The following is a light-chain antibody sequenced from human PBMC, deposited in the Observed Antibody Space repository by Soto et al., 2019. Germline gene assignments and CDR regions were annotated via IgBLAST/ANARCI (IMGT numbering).Light chain of an antibody. J-gene: IGLJ3*02. V-gene: IGLV1-51*02. CDR2: ENN. CDR1: SSNIGNNY. Sequence: QAVVTQPPSVSAAPGQKVTISCSGSSSNIGNNYVSWYQQLPGTAPKLLIYENNKRPSGIPDRFSGSKSGTSATLGITGLQTGDEADYYCGTWYSSLSAGVFGGGTKLTVL. CDR3: GTWYSSLSAGV.